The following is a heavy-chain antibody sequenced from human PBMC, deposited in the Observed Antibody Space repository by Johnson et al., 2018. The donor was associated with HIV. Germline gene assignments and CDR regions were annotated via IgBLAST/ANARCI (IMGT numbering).Heavy chain of an antibody. CDR1: GFTFSSYW. J-gene: IGHJ3*02. V-gene: IGHV3-20*04. D-gene: IGHD4-17*01. CDR2: INWNGGST. Sequence: EQLVESGGGVVQPGRSLRLSCAASGFTFSSYWMSWVRQAPGKGLEWVSGINWNGGSTGYADSVKGRFTISRDNAKNSLYLQMNSLRVEDTALYYCARPADYGDYSRDAFDIWGQGTMVTVSS. CDR3: ARPADYGDYSRDAFDI.